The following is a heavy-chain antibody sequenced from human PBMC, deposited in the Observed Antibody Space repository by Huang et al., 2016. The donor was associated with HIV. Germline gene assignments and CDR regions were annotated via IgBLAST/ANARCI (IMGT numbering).Heavy chain of an antibody. CDR2: MNPNTGNT. Sequence: QVHLVQSGAEVKKPGASVKVSCKASGYTFPNYDLNWVRQAPGRGLEWMGWMNPNTGNTGCEQSFQGRVTMTRKTSITTAYMELTSLTSEDTAVYYCARSAYGDLDYWGLGTLVIVSS. J-gene: IGHJ4*02. V-gene: IGHV1-8*02. CDR1: GYTFPNYD. D-gene: IGHD4-17*01. CDR3: ARSAYGDLDY.